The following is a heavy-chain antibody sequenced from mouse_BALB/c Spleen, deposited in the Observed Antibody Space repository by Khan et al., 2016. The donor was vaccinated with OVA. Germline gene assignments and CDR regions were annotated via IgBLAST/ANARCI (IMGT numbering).Heavy chain of an antibody. CDR3: ARVGYAGTMDS. Sequence: QIQLVQSGPEPKKPGEPVKISCKASGYTFTKNGMNWAKQAPGKGLKWMGWINTYTGEPTYADDFRGRFAFSLETSASTAYLQINNLTNEDSATYFCARVGYAGTMDSWGQGTSVTVSP. J-gene: IGHJ4*01. CDR2: INTYTGEP. D-gene: IGHD2-14*01. CDR1: GYTFTKNG. V-gene: IGHV9-3-1*01.